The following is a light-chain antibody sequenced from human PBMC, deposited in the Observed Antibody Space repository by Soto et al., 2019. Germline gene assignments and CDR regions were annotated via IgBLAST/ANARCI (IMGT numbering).Light chain of an antibody. Sequence: EIVMTQSPATLSVSPGESAILSCRASQSLSINLAWYQQKPGQAPRLLIYAASNRATGVPARFSGSWSGTEFTLTISSLQSEDFAVYYCQQYNQGITFGQGTRLEIK. J-gene: IGKJ5*01. CDR2: AAS. V-gene: IGKV3-15*01. CDR1: QSLSIN. CDR3: QQYNQGIT.